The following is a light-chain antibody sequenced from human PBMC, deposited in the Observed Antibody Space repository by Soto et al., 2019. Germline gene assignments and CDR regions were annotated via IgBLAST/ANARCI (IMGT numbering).Light chain of an antibody. CDR2: GNT. CDR1: GSNIGAGFD. CDR3: QSYDTGLSGPVV. J-gene: IGLJ2*01. Sequence: QSVLTQPPSLSGATGQNIIISCTGSGSNIGAGFDVHWYQQLPGTAPKLLIYGNTNRPSGVPDRFSGSKSGTSASLVITGLQAEDEAAYYCQSYDTGLSGPVVFGGGTKLTVL. V-gene: IGLV1-40*01.